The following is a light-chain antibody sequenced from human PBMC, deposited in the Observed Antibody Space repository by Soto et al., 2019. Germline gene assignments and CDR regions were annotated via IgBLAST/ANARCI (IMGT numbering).Light chain of an antibody. Sequence: EIVLTQSPGTLSLSPGERATLSCRASQSVSSSYLAWYQQKPGQAPRQLIYGASSRATGIPDRFSGSGSGTDFTLNINRLEPEDFAVYYCQHYRTSFGGGTRVEIK. CDR3: QHYRTS. J-gene: IGKJ4*01. V-gene: IGKV3-20*01. CDR2: GAS. CDR1: QSVSSSY.